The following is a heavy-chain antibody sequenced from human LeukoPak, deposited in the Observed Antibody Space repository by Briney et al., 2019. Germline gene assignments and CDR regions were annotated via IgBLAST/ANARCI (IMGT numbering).Heavy chain of an antibody. J-gene: IGHJ4*02. CDR2: IYPGDSDT. Sequence: GESLKMSCKGSGYSFTNYWIGWVRQMPGKGLEGMGIIYPGDSDTSYSPSFQGKVTITTDKSISTAYLQWSSLKASDTAMYYCARQYGGYDYWGQGTLVTVSS. D-gene: IGHD5-12*01. V-gene: IGHV5-51*01. CDR1: GYSFTNYW. CDR3: ARQYGGYDY.